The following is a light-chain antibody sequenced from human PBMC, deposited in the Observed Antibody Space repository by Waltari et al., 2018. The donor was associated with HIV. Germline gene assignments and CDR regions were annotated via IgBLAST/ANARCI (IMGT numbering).Light chain of an antibody. CDR3: QAWDSSRPV. CDR1: KLGDKY. CDR2: QDT. Sequence: SFELTQPSSVSVSPGHTASITCSGHKLGDKYACWYQQRPGQSPLLVIYQDTRRPSGIPWRFSGSNSGDTATLTISGTQAVDEADYYCQAWDSSRPVFGGGTKLTVL. V-gene: IGLV3-1*01. J-gene: IGLJ2*01.